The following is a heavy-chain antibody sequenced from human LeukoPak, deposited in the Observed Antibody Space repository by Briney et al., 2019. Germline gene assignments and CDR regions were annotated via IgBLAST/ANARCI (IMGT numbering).Heavy chain of an antibody. CDR1: GFTFSSYS. Sequence: GGSLRLSCAASGFTFSSYSMNWVRQAPGKGRECVSSISSSSSSIYYADSVKGRFTISRGDAKNSLYLQMNSLRAEDAAVYYCARTATDTGEFDYWGQGTLVTVSS. CDR3: ARTATDTGEFDY. J-gene: IGHJ4*02. CDR2: ISSSSSSI. V-gene: IGHV3-21*01. D-gene: IGHD6-13*01.